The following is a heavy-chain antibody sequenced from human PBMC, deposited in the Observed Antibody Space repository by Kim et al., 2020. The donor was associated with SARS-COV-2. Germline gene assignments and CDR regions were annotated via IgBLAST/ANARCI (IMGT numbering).Heavy chain of an antibody. CDR2: INAGNGNT. D-gene: IGHD1-26*01. V-gene: IGHV1-3*01. J-gene: IGHJ6*02. CDR1: AYTFTSFA. Sequence: ASVKVSCKASAYTFTSFAFHWVRQAPGKRLEWMGWINAGNGNTKYSQKFQGSVTMTRDTSAKTAYMQLSSLRSEDTAVYFCAMGASDRYYYIMDVWGQGTTVTVSS. CDR3: AMGASDRYYYIMDV.